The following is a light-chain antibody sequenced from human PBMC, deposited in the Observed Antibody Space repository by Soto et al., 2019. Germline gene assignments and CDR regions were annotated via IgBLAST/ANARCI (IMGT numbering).Light chain of an antibody. V-gene: IGKV3-20*01. CDR1: QSVSNNY. Sequence: GLTQSPGTLSLSTGERATLSCRASQSVSNNYLAWYQQKPGQAPRLLIYGASNRATGTPDRFSGSGSGTDFTLTISRLEPEDFAVYYCQQYGSSGTFGQGTKVDIK. CDR2: GAS. J-gene: IGKJ1*01. CDR3: QQYGSSGT.